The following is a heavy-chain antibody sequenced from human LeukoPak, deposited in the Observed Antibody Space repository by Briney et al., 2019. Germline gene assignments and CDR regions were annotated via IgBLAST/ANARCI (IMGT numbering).Heavy chain of an antibody. CDR1: GVSISTYY. CDR2: VYYSGSA. Sequence: SETLSLTGTVSGVSISTYYWSWIRQPPGRGLEWIGYVYYSGSANYNPSLKSRVTISVDTSKNQFSLKLSSVTAADTAVYYCARGYQLLPYYFDYWGQGTLVTVSS. J-gene: IGHJ4*02. V-gene: IGHV4-59*01. CDR3: ARGYQLLPYYFDY. D-gene: IGHD2-2*01.